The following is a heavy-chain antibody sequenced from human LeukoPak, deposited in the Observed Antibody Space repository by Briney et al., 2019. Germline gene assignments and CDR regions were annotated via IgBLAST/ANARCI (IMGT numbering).Heavy chain of an antibody. CDR2: IHYSGST. CDR1: GGSITNYY. V-gene: IGHV4-59*12. D-gene: IGHD1-26*01. CDR3: ARVLIVGATEYFDY. J-gene: IGHJ4*02. Sequence: SETLSLTCTVSGGSITNYYWTWIRQPPGKGLEWIGYIHYSGSTNYNPSLKSRVTMSVDTSKNQFSLKLNSVTAADTAVYYCARVLIVGATEYFDYWGQGTLVTVSS.